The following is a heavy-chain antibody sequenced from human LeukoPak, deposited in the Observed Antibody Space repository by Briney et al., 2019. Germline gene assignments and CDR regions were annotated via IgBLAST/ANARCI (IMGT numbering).Heavy chain of an antibody. CDR1: GGSISSGGYY. CDR2: IYYSGST. J-gene: IGHJ4*02. V-gene: IGHV4-31*03. D-gene: IGHD3-3*01. CDR3: ARWGKGDITIFGVAQSYFDY. Sequence: HPSETLSLTCTVSGGSISSGGYYWSWIRQHPGKGLERIGYIYYSGSTYYNPSLKSRVTISVDTSKNQFSLKLSSVTAADTAVYYCARWGKGDITIFGVAQSYFDYWGQGTLVTVSS.